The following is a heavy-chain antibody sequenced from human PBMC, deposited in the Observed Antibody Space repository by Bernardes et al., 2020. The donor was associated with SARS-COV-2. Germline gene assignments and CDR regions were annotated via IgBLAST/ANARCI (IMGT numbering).Heavy chain of an antibody. CDR3: AKERRYNSAWYPIRFDY. J-gene: IGHJ4*02. Sequence: GWSLRLSCAASGFTFSSYAMTWVRQAPGKGLEWVSAITGSDGTTYYADSVKGRFTISRDNSKNTLYLQMNSLRAEDTAVYFCAKERRYNSAWYPIRFDYWGQGTLVTVSS. CDR2: ITGSDGTT. D-gene: IGHD6-19*01. CDR1: GFTFSSYA. V-gene: IGHV3-23*01.